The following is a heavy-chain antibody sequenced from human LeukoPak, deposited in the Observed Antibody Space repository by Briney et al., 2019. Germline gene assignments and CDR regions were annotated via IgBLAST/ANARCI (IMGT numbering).Heavy chain of an antibody. D-gene: IGHD3-9*01. J-gene: IGHJ5*02. CDR2: IYWNDDK. CDR3: AHSQTPTYYDILTGYMGVGANWFDP. CDR1: GFSLSTSGVG. Sequence: ESGPTLVKPTQTLTLTCTFSGFSLSTSGVGVGWVRQPPGKALEWLALIYWNDDKRYSPSLKSRLIITKDTSKNQVVLTMTNMDPVDTATYYCAHSQTPTYYDILTGYMGVGANWFDPWGQGTLVTVSS. V-gene: IGHV2-5*01.